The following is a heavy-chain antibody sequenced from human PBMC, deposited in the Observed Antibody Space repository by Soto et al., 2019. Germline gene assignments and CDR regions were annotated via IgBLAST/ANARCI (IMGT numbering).Heavy chain of an antibody. D-gene: IGHD3-16*02. V-gene: IGHV3-33*01. CDR3: ASFIN. CDR2: IWYDGSTK. J-gene: IGHJ4*02. CDR1: GFPFSSYG. Sequence: GGSLRLSCAASGFPFSSYGMHWVRQAPGKGLDWVAVIWYDGSTKDYADSVKGRFTISRDNSKNTLYLQMNNLRDDDTAVYYCASFINWGQGTLVTVSS.